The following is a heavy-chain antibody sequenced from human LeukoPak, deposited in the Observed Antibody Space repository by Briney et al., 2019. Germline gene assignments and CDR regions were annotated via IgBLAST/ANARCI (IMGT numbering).Heavy chain of an antibody. CDR1: GFTFRTYS. CDR2: ISGSSSYI. V-gene: IGHV3-21*06. CDR3: ARVLGASEDYLWGSFRF. J-gene: IGHJ4*02. D-gene: IGHD3-16*02. Sequence: GGSLRLSCAASGFTFRTYSMNWVRQAPGKGLEWVSSISGSSSYIHYADSVKGRFTISRDNAKNSVYLQMNSLRAEDTALYYCARVLGASEDYLWGSFRFWGQGTLVTVSS.